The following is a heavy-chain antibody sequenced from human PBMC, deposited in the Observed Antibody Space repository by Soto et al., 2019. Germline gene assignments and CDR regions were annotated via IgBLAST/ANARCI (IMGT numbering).Heavy chain of an antibody. CDR1: GFTFDDYA. J-gene: IGHJ4*02. Sequence: GGSLRLSCAASGFTFDDYAMHWVRQAPGKGLEWVSGISWNSGSIGYADSVKGRFTISRDNAKNSLYLQMNSLRAEDTALYYCAKDKAAVAGFSDYWGQGTLVTVSS. CDR3: AKDKAAVAGFSDY. CDR2: ISWNSGSI. V-gene: IGHV3-9*01. D-gene: IGHD6-19*01.